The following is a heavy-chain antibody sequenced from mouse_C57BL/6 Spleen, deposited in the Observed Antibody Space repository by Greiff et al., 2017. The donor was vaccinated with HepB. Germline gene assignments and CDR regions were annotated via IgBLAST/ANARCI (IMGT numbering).Heavy chain of an antibody. J-gene: IGHJ2*01. CDR2: INPSHGGT. D-gene: IGHD2-1*01. CDR3: ASGGNPRDY. CDR1: GYTFTSYW. Sequence: QVQLQQPGTELVKPGASVKLSCKASGYTFTSYWMHWVKQRPGQGLEWIGNINPSHGGTNYNETFKSKATLTVDNSSSTAYMQRSSLTSEDSAVFDCASGGNPRDYWGQGTTLTVAS. V-gene: IGHV1-53*01.